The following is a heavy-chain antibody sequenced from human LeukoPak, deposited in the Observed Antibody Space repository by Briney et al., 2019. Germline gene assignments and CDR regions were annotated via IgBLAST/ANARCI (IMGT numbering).Heavy chain of an antibody. CDR2: INHSGST. V-gene: IGHV4-34*01. J-gene: IGHJ3*02. D-gene: IGHD3-22*01. CDR3: AREDSSGAQGAFDI. CDR1: GGSFSGYY. Sequence: SETLSLTCAVYGGSFSGYYWSWIRQPPGKGLEWIGEINHSGSTNYNPSLKSRVTISVDTSKNQFSLKLSSVTAADTAVYYCAREDSSGAQGAFDIWGQGTMVTVSS.